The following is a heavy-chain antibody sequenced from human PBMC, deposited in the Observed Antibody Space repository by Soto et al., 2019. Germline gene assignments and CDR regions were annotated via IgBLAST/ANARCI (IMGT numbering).Heavy chain of an antibody. V-gene: IGHV3-30*03. CDR2: ISYDGSNK. CDR1: GFTFSSYG. D-gene: IGHD1-26*01. Sequence: QVQLVESGGGVVQPGRSLRLSCAASGFTFSSYGMHWVRQAPGKGLEWVAVISYDGSNKYYADSVKGRFTISRDNSKNTLDLQMNSLRAEDTAVYYCARSPYSVSDLSYFDYWGQGTLVTVSS. CDR3: ARSPYSVSDLSYFDY. J-gene: IGHJ4*02.